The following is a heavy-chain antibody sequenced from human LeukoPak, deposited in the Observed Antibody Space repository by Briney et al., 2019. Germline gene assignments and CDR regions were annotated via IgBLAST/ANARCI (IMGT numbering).Heavy chain of an antibody. CDR2: IYSGGST. CDR3: ARDLDRDFDY. Sequence: HPGGSLRLSCAASGFTVSSNYMSWVRQAPGKGLEWVSVIYSGGSTYYADSVKGRFTISSDNSKNTLYLQMKSLRAEDTAVYYCARDLDRDFDYWRQGTLVSVS. CDR1: GFTVSSNY. V-gene: IGHV3-66*01. J-gene: IGHJ4*02. D-gene: IGHD3-10*01.